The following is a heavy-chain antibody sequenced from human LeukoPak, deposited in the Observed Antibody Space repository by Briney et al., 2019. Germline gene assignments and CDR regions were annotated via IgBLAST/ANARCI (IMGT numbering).Heavy chain of an antibody. CDR1: GFTFSSYA. J-gene: IGHJ4*02. CDR2: ISDGGSST. D-gene: IGHD6-25*01. CDR3: AKRAASASYYFDY. Sequence: PGGSLRLSCAASGFTFSSYAMSWVRQAPGKGLEWVSFISDGGSSTYYAGSVKGRFTISRDNSKNTLYLQMNSLRGDDTAVYYCAKRAASASYYFDYWGQGTLVTVSS. V-gene: IGHV3-23*01.